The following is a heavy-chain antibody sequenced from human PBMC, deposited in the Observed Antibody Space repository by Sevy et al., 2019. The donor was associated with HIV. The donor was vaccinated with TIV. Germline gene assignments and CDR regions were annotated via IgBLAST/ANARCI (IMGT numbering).Heavy chain of an antibody. D-gene: IGHD2-2*01. V-gene: IGHV1-69*13. CDR2: IIPIFGTA. CDR3: ARDRGFSSTSEYGMDV. J-gene: IGHJ6*02. Sequence: ASVKVSCKASGGTFNKYAITWVRQAPGQGLEWMGGIIPIFGTANYAQKFQGRVTITADESTSTAYMELSSLRSEDTAVYYCARDRGFSSTSEYGMDVWGQGTTVTVSS. CDR1: GGTFNKYA.